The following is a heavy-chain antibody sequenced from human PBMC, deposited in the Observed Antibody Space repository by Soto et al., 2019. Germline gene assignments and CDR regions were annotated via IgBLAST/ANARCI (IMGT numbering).Heavy chain of an antibody. J-gene: IGHJ3*02. CDR1: GYSFTSYY. D-gene: IGHD6-19*01. V-gene: IGHV1-46*01. CDR2: INPSGGST. CDR3: AMEAGGVAGRKDDLSI. Sequence: ASVKVSCKASGYSFTSYYMHWVRQAPGQGLEWMGIINPSGGSTRYAQKFQDRVTITSDTSTSTLFMEMSSLRSEDTAVYYCAMEAGGVAGRKDDLSIWGRGTRVTVAS.